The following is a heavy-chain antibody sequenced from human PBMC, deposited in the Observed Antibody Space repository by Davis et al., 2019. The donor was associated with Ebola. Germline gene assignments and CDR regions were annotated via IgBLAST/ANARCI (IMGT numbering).Heavy chain of an antibody. CDR2: IKSKTDGGTT. CDR1: GFTFSSSG. V-gene: IGHV3-15*01. CDR3: TTRVYDFWSDYIRDY. D-gene: IGHD3-3*01. J-gene: IGHJ4*02. Sequence: GESLKISCAASGFTFSSSGMHWVRQAPGQGLEWVGRIKSKTDGGTTDYAAPVKGRFTISRDDSKNTLYLQMNSLKTEDTAVHYCTTRVYDFWSDYIRDYWGQGTLVTVSS.